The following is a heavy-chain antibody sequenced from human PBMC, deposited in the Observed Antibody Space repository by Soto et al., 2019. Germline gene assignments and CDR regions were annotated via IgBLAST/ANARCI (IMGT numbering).Heavy chain of an antibody. Sequence: SQTLSLPCAISGDSVSSNSAAWNWIRQSPSRGLEWLGRTYYRSKWYNDYAVSVKSRITINPDTSKNKFSMQLNFVTPEDTAVYYCVREGYYDSSGYYSSWFDYWGQGTLVTVSS. V-gene: IGHV6-1*01. CDR3: VREGYYDSSGYYSSWFDY. D-gene: IGHD3-22*01. J-gene: IGHJ4*02. CDR2: TYYRSKWYN. CDR1: GDSVSSNSAA.